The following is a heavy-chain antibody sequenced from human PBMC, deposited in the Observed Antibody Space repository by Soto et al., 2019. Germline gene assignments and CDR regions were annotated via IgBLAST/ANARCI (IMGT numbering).Heavy chain of an antibody. J-gene: IGHJ3*02. CDR2: ISSSSTNI. CDR3: ARGRATTGWSFDI. D-gene: IGHD3-9*01. CDR1: GFSFSTYS. Sequence: EVQLVESGGGLVQPGGSLRLSCAASGFSFSTYSMSWVRQAPGKGLEWVSYISSSSTNIHYADSVKGRFTISRDNAKNSVYLQMNSLRAEDTAVYYCARGRATTGWSFDIWGQGTTVTVSS. V-gene: IGHV3-48*01.